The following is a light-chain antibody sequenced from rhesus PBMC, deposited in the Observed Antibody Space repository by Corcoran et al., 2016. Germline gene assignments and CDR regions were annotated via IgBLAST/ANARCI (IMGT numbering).Light chain of an antibody. CDR1: QGISHY. CDR2: YTS. Sequence: DIQMTQSPSSLSASVGDRVTITCWASQGISHYLTWYQQNPGKAPKPLIYYTSNLERGVPSRFSGSVSGTDYTLTISSLQPEDIATYFCQQYYNSPFTFGPGTKLDIK. CDR3: QQYYNSPFT. J-gene: IGKJ3*01. V-gene: IGKV1-66*01.